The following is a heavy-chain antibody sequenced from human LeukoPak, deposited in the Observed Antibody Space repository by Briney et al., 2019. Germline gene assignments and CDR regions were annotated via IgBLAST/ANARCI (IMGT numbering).Heavy chain of an antibody. CDR3: AKGYYDSTTNYYYYGMDV. V-gene: IGHV3-30*18. J-gene: IGHJ6*02. D-gene: IGHD2/OR15-2a*01. CDR1: GFPFSSYG. CDR2: TSYDGTNK. Sequence: PGGSLRLSCAASGFPFSSYGMHWVRQAPGKGLEGVAVTSYDGTNKYYADSVKGRFTISRDNSKNTLYLQMNSLRAEDTAVYYCAKGYYDSTTNYYYYGMDVWGQGTAVTVSS.